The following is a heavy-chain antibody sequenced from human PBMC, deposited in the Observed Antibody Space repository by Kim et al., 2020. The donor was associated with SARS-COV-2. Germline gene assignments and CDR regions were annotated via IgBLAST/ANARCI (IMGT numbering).Heavy chain of an antibody. V-gene: IGHV3-30*04. D-gene: IGHD6-13*01. J-gene: IGHJ5*02. CDR3: ARGIADNWFDP. CDR1: GFTFSSYA. CDR2: ISYDGSNK. Sequence: LSLTCAASGFTFSSYAMHWVRQAPGKGLEWVAVISYDGSNKYYADSVKGRFTISRDNSKNTLYLQMNSLRAEDTAVYYCARGIADNWFDPWGQGTLVTVSS.